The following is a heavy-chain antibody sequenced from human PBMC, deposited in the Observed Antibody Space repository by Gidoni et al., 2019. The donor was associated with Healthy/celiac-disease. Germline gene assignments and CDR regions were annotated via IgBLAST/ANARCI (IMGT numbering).Heavy chain of an antibody. J-gene: IGHJ4*02. CDR3: ARGDSSSWYEDY. Sequence: QVQLQASGPGLVKPSQTLSLTRTVSGGSISSGDYYWSWIRQPPGKGREWIGYIYYSGSTYYNPSLKSRVTISVDTSKNQFSLKLSSVTAADTAVYYCARGDSSSWYEDYWGQGTLVTVSS. D-gene: IGHD6-13*01. CDR1: GGSISSGDYY. V-gene: IGHV4-30-4*01. CDR2: IYYSGST.